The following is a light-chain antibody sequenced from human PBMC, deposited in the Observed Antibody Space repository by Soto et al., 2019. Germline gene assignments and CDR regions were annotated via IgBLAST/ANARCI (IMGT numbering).Light chain of an antibody. CDR1: QSVSSY. CDR2: DAS. V-gene: IGKV3-11*01. J-gene: IGKJ4*01. Sequence: EIVLTQSPATLSLSPGERATLSCRASQSVSSYLAWYQQKPAQAPRLLIYDASNRATGIPARFSGSGSGTDFTLTISILEPEDSAVYYCQQPHPTFGGETKVEIK. CDR3: QQPHPT.